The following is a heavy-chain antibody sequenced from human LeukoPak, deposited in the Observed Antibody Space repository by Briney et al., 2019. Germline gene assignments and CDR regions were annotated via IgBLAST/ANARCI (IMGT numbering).Heavy chain of an antibody. CDR2: INPNSGGT. V-gene: IGHV1-2*02. CDR1: GYTFTGCY. D-gene: IGHD3-10*01. J-gene: IGHJ4*02. CDR3: ARGDYYGPGY. Sequence: GASVNVSCKASGYTFTGCYMHWVRQAPGQGLEWMGWINPNSGGTNYAQKFQGRVTMTRDTSISTAYMELSRLRSDDTAVYYCARGDYYGPGYWGQGTLVTVSS.